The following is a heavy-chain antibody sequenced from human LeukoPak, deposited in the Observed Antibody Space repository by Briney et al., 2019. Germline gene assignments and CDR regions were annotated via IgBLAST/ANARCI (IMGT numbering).Heavy chain of an antibody. CDR1: GFTFSDYY. CDR3: ARDLRYYYMDV. Sequence: AGGSPRLSCAASGFTFSDYYMSWIRQAPGKGLEWVSYISSSGSTIYYADSVKGRFTISRDNAKNSLYLQMNSLRAEDTAVYYCARDLRYYYMDVWGKGTTVTVSS. J-gene: IGHJ6*03. V-gene: IGHV3-11*04. CDR2: ISSSGSTI.